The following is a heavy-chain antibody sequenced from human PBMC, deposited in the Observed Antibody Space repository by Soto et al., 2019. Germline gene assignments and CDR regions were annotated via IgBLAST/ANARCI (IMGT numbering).Heavy chain of an antibody. CDR3: ARGYSYTQPIFDY. V-gene: IGHV3-66*01. Sequence: GGSLRLSCAASGFTVSSNYMSWVRQAPGKGLEWVSVIYSGGSTYYADSVKGRFTISRDDSKNTLFLQMNSLRAEDTAVYYCARGYSYTQPIFDYWGLGTLVTVSS. CDR2: IYSGGST. D-gene: IGHD5-18*01. CDR1: GFTVSSNY. J-gene: IGHJ4*02.